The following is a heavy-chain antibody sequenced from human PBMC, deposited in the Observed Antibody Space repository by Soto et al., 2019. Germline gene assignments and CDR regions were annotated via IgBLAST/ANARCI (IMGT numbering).Heavy chain of an antibody. CDR1: GFTFSVSA. D-gene: IGHD3-3*01. V-gene: IGHV3-73*01. J-gene: IGHJ6*02. CDR3: TRRVWSGLSYGMDV. Sequence: EVQLVESGGGLVQPGGSLKLCCAASGFTFSVSAMHWVRQASGNGLEWVGRIRSKANSDATAYAASVKGRFTISRDDSKNTAYLQMNSLKTEDTAVYYCTRRVWSGLSYGMDVWGQGTTVTVSS. CDR2: IRSKANSDAT.